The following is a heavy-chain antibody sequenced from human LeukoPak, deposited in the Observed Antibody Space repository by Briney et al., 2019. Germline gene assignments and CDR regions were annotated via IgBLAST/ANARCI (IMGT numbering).Heavy chain of an antibody. CDR2: ISGSGGSA. D-gene: IGHD6-13*01. Sequence: PGGSLRLSCAASGFTFSSYAMSWVRQAPGKGLEWVSAISGSGGSAYYADSVKGRFTISRDNSKNTLYLQMNSLRAEDTAVYYCASSSSWYRRPPDYWGRGTLVTVSS. J-gene: IGHJ4*02. CDR3: ASSSSWYRRPPDY. V-gene: IGHV3-23*01. CDR1: GFTFSSYA.